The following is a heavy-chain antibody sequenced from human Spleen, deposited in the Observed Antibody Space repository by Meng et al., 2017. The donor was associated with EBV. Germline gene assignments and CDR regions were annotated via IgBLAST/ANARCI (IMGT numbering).Heavy chain of an antibody. V-gene: IGHV1-69*01. CDR3: ARGTSDYVWGGYRYFDY. D-gene: IGHD3-16*02. CDR1: GGSFSAYT. CDR2: IIPMFGLA. J-gene: IGHJ4*02. Sequence: QVQLVQSGAEVKKXXXXXKXXGXXSGGSFSAYTMSWVRQDPGQGLEWVGGIIPMFGLATYAEKFQGRVTITAEESTSTAYMEVNSLTFEDTAVYYCARGTSDYVWGGYRYFDYWGQGTLVTVSS.